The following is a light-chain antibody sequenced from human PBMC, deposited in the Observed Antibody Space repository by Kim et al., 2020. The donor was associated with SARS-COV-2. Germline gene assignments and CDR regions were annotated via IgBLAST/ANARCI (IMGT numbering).Light chain of an antibody. CDR2: GKN. J-gene: IGLJ2*01. CDR3: NSRDSSNNHLV. CDR1: SLRNYY. Sequence: SSELTQDPTMSVALGQTVRITCQGYSLRNYYASWYQQKPGQAPVLVIYGKNDRPSGIPDRFSGSRTGNTASLTITGAQAEDEADYYCNSRDSSNNHLVFGGGTQLTVL. V-gene: IGLV3-19*01.